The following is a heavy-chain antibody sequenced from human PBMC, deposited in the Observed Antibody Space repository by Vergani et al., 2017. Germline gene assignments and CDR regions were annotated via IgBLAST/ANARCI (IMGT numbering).Heavy chain of an antibody. CDR2: IYTSGST. J-gene: IGHJ6*02. D-gene: IGHD3-3*01. Sequence: QLQLQESGSGLVKPSQTLSLTCTVSGGSISSGSYYWSWIRQPAGKGLEWIGRIYTSGSTNYNPSLKSRVTISVDTSKNQFSLKLSSVTAADTAVYYCARGAYDFWSGVYYYYGMDVWGQGTTVTVSS. CDR3: ARGAYDFWSGVYYYYGMDV. V-gene: IGHV4-61*02. CDR1: GGSISSGSYY.